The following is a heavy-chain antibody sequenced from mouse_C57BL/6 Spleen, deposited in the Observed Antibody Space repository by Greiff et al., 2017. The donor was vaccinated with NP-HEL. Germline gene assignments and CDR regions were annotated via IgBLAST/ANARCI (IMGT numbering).Heavy chain of an antibody. Sequence: QVQLQQPGAELVKPGASVKLSCMASGYTFTSYWMHWVKQRPGRGFEWIGRIDPNSGGTKYNETFKSKATLTVVKPSSSAYTQLSSLTSEDSAVYYCARPGTSYFDSWGQGTTLTVAS. CDR2: IDPNSGGT. D-gene: IGHD4-1*01. V-gene: IGHV1-72*01. CDR1: GYTFTSYW. J-gene: IGHJ2*01. CDR3: ARPGTSYFDS.